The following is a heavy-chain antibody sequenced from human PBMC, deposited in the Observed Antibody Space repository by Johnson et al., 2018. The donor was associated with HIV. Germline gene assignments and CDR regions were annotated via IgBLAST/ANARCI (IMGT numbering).Heavy chain of an antibody. CDR3: ARGSYDGDAFDL. Sequence: VLLVESGGGLVQPGGSLRLSCAVSGFIFSSYDMHWVRQTTGKGLEWVSVIDTAGDTYYAGSVKGRFTISRENAKKSLYLQMNSLRAGDSALYYCARGSYDGDAFDLWGQGTMVTVSS. CDR1: GFIFSSYD. J-gene: IGHJ3*01. CDR2: IDTAGDT. D-gene: IGHD1-26*01. V-gene: IGHV3-13*01.